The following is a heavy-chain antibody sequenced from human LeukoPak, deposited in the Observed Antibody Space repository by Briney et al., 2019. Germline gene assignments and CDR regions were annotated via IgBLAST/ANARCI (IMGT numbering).Heavy chain of an antibody. Sequence: PGGSLRLSCAASGFTFDDYAMHWVRQAPGKGLEWVSGISWNSGSIGYADSVKGRFTISRDNAKNSLYLQMNSLRAEDTAVYYCATFYSGNYNDFDYWGQGTLVTVSS. CDR2: ISWNSGSI. CDR1: GFTFDDYA. V-gene: IGHV3-9*01. J-gene: IGHJ4*02. D-gene: IGHD1-26*01. CDR3: ATFYSGNYNDFDY.